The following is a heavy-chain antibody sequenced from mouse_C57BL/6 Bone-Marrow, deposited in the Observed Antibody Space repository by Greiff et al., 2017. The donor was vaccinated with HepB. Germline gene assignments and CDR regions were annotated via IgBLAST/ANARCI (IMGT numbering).Heavy chain of an antibody. V-gene: IGHV14-2*01. CDR1: GFNIKDYY. CDR3: ARRGDDYDPFAY. D-gene: IGHD2-4*01. J-gene: IGHJ3*01. CDR2: IDPEDGET. Sequence: VHVKQSGAELVKPGASVKLSCTASGFNIKDYYMHWVKQRTEQGLEWIGRIDPEDGETKYAPKFQGKATITADTSSNTAYLQLSSLTSEDTAVYYCARRGDDYDPFAYWGQGTLVTVSA.